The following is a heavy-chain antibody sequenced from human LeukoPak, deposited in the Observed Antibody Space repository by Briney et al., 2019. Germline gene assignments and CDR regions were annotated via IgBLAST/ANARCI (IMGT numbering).Heavy chain of an antibody. J-gene: IGHJ4*02. V-gene: IGHV3-11*01. Sequence: GGSLRLSCAASGFTFSDYYMSWIRQAPGKGLEWVSYISSSGSTIYYADSVKGRFTISRDNAKNSLYLQMNSLRAEDTAVYYCASRDRQNYYDSSGYYYYYDYWGQGILVTVSS. CDR2: ISSSGSTI. CDR1: GFTFSDYY. D-gene: IGHD3-22*01. CDR3: ASRDRQNYYDSSGYYYYYDY.